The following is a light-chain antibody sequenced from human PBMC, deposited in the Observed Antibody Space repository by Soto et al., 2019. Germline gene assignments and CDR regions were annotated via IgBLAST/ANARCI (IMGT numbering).Light chain of an antibody. CDR3: QTWGTGIHVV. J-gene: IGLJ2*01. CDR1: SGHSSYA. V-gene: IGLV4-69*01. CDR2: LNSHGSH. Sequence: QLVLTQSPSASASLGASVKLTCTLSSGHSSYAIAWHQQQSEKGPRFLMKLNSHGSHNKGDGIPDRFSGSSSGAERYLTISSLQSEDEADYYCQTWGTGIHVVFGGGTKLTVL.